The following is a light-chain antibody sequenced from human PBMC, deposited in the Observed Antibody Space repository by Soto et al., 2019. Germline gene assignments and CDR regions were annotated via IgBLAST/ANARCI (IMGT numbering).Light chain of an antibody. CDR2: EGS. CDR1: SSDVGSNNL. J-gene: IGLJ3*02. CDR3: CSYATSTTRV. V-gene: IGLV2-23*01. Sequence: QSALTQPASVSGSPGQSITISCTGSSSDVGSNNLVSWYQQLPGKAPKLMIYEGSERPSGVSHRFSGSKSGNTASLTISGLQSEDEADYYCCSYATSTTRVFGGGTKLTVL.